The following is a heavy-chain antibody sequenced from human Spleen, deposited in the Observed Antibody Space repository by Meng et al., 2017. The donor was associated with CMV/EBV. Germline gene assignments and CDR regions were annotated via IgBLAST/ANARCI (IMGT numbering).Heavy chain of an antibody. J-gene: IGHJ6*02. Sequence: ASVKVSCKASVYTFTSYYMHWVRQAPGQGLEWMGIINPSGGSTSYAQKFQGRVTMTRDTSTSTVYMELSSLRSDDTAVYYCARMGIVVVPAAMDYYYYYGMDVWGQGTTVTVSS. D-gene: IGHD2-2*01. CDR2: INPSGGST. CDR3: ARMGIVVVPAAMDYYYYYGMDV. CDR1: VYTFTSYY. V-gene: IGHV1-46*01.